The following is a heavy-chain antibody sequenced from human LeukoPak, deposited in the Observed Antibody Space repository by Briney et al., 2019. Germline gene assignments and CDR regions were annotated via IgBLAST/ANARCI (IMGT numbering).Heavy chain of an antibody. CDR3: RGEAWFDP. V-gene: IGHV3-30*03. Sequence: PGRSLRLSCAASGFTFSSYGMHWVRQAPGKGLEWVAVISYDGSNKHYADSVKGRFTISRDNSKNTLYLQMNSLRAEDTAVYYCRGEAWFDPWGQGTLVTVSS. J-gene: IGHJ5*02. CDR1: GFTFSSYG. CDR2: ISYDGSNK.